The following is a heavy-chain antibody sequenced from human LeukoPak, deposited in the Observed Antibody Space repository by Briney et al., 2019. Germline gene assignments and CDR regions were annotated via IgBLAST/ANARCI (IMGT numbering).Heavy chain of an antibody. D-gene: IGHD2-8*01. CDR1: GFTFSSSV. J-gene: IGHJ4*02. CDR2: FSGASNNI. Sequence: GGSLRLSCVASGFTFSSSVTSWVRQAPGKGLEWVSTFSGASNNIYYVDSVKGRFTISRDNSKNTLYLQMNSLRAEDTAVYYCAKGGNGYCTNGICSPRVVAAIDYWGQGTLVTVSS. V-gene: IGHV3-23*01. CDR3: AKGGNGYCTNGICSPRVVAAIDY.